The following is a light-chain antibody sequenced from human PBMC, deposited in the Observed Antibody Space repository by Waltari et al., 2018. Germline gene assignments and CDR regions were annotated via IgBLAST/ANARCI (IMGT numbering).Light chain of an antibody. Sequence: DIQVTQSPSSLSASVGDRVTITCRASQDISNYLAWYQQKPGKVPKLLIYDASTLQSGVPSRFSGSRSGTDLTLTISSLQPEDVATYYCQQYNVAPITFGQGTRLEI. CDR1: QDISNY. CDR3: QQYNVAPIT. J-gene: IGKJ5*01. V-gene: IGKV1-27*01. CDR2: DAS.